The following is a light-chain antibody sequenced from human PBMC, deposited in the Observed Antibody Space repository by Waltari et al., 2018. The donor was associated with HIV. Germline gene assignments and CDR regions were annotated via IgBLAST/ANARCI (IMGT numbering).Light chain of an antibody. CDR3: QSAENMGIMI. CDR2: KDT. Sequence: SSELTQPPSVAVSPGQTAGITCSGDALPKQYGNWYQQKPGQAPVLLIYKDTERPSGIPERFSGSRSGTTATLTISGVQAEDEADYFCQSAENMGIMIFGGGTTLTVL. V-gene: IGLV3-25*03. CDR1: ALPKQY. J-gene: IGLJ2*01.